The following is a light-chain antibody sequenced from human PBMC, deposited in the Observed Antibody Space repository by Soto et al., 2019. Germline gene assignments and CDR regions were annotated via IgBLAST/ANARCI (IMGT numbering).Light chain of an antibody. CDR3: QQYGRSPFT. CDR1: QSVSSNN. V-gene: IGKV3-20*01. Sequence: EIVLTQSPGTLSLSPGERATLSCRASQSVSSNNLAWYQQRPGQAPRVVIYCASTRATGIPERFSGSGSGTDFTLTSSRLEPEDFAVYYCQQYGRSPFTFGPGTKVDIK. J-gene: IGKJ3*01. CDR2: CAS.